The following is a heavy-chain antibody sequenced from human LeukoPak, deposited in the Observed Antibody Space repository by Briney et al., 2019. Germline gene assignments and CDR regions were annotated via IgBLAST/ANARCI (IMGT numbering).Heavy chain of an antibody. Sequence: ASVKVSCKTSGYTFTGYYMHWVRQAPGQGLEWMGWINPNSGGTNYAQKFQGRVTMTRDTSISTVYMDVSRLRSDDTAVYYCARVYMGPDYWGQGTLVTVSS. CDR2: INPNSGGT. CDR3: ARVYMGPDY. CDR1: GYTFTGYY. V-gene: IGHV1-2*02. J-gene: IGHJ4*02. D-gene: IGHD3-10*01.